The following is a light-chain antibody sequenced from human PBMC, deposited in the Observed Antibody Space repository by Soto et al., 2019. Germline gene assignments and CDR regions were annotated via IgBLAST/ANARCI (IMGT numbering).Light chain of an antibody. V-gene: IGKV3-15*01. Sequence: EIVMTQSKGTLSVSPGERATLSCRASLNVSSSLAWYQQEPGQAPRLLIYSASSRATGIPARFSGSGSGTEFTLTISSLQSEDFAVYYCQHYNNRPPWTFGQGTKVDIK. CDR3: QHYNNRPPWT. J-gene: IGKJ1*01. CDR1: LNVSSS. CDR2: SAS.